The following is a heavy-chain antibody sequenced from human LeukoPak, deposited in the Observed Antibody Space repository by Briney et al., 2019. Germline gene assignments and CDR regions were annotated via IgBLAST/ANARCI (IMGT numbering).Heavy chain of an antibody. Sequence: SETLSLTFVVSGGSISSGGYSWSWIRQPPGKGLEWIGNIYRSGSTYYNPSLKSRLSMAIDRSKNQFSLRLGSVTAADTAVYFCVRGDSTTYLDYFDYWGHGTLVTVSS. J-gene: IGHJ4*01. CDR2: IYRSGST. CDR1: GGSISSGGYS. D-gene: IGHD2/OR15-2a*01. CDR3: VRGDSTTYLDYFDY. V-gene: IGHV4-30-2*01.